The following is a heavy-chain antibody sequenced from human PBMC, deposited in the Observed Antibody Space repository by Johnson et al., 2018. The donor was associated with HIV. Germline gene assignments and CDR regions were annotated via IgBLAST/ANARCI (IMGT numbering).Heavy chain of an antibody. CDR2: LWNDGNNE. V-gene: IGHV3-33*06. Sequence: QVQLVESGGGVVQPGGSLRLSCEVSSFTFSSYAIHWVRQAPGRGLEWVAVLWNDGNNEYYSDSVQGRFSISTDNSQNTLYLQMNNLRVEDMGVYYCAKGLYYYDSSDYDVPEIWGQGTTVAGSS. D-gene: IGHD3-22*01. CDR1: SFTFSSYA. CDR3: AKGLYYYDSSDYDVPEI. J-gene: IGHJ3*02.